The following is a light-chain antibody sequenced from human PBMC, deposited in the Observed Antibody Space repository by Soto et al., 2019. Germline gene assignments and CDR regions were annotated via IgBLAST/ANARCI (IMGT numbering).Light chain of an antibody. Sequence: QSALTQSASVSGSPGQSITISCTGTSSDIGAYNYVSWYQQHPGKAPKVMIHDVSNRPSGVSSRFSGSKSGNTASLAISGLHAEDEADYYCSSYTTSNTPYVFGTGTKLTVL. V-gene: IGLV2-14*01. CDR3: SSYTTSNTPYV. J-gene: IGLJ1*01. CDR2: DVS. CDR1: SSDIGAYNY.